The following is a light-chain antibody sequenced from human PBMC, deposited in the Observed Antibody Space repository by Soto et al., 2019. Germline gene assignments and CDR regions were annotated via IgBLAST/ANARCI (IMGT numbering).Light chain of an antibody. Sequence: DIQMTQSPSTLSVSVGDRVTITCRASQTISSWLAWYQQKPGKAPKLLIYKASTIKSGFPSRFSGSGSGTEFTLTISSLQPDDFATYYCQHYNSYSEAFGQGTKVELK. CDR3: QHYNSYSEA. V-gene: IGKV1-5*03. CDR2: KAS. J-gene: IGKJ1*01. CDR1: QTISSW.